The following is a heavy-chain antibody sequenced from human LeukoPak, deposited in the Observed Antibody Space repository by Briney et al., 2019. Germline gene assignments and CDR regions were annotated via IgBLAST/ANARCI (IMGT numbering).Heavy chain of an antibody. CDR3: AREGVAAAGTGGYYFDY. V-gene: IGHV1-2*02. CDR1: GCTFTCYY. Sequence: ASVTVSCKASGCTFTCYYMDWVGQAPGQGREGMGWIHPNSGGTNDAQKLQGRVTMTRDTAISTAYMELSRLRSDDTAVYYSAREGVAAAGTGGYYFDYWGQGTRVTVSS. CDR2: IHPNSGGT. D-gene: IGHD6-13*01. J-gene: IGHJ4*02.